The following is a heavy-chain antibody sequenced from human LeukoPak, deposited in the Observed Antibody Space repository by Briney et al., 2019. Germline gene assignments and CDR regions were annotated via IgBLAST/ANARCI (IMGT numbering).Heavy chain of an antibody. D-gene: IGHD7-27*01. CDR2: VYYDGSN. CDR1: GGSITPYY. CDR3: ATNTGTVFDY. J-gene: IGHJ4*02. V-gene: IGHV4-59*01. Sequence: SETLSLTCTVSGGSITPYYLTWIRQPPGRGLEWIGYVYYDGSNDYNPSLRSRVTILLDMSKHQFSLKLTSVTAADTAAYYCATNTGTVFDYWGQGILVTVSS.